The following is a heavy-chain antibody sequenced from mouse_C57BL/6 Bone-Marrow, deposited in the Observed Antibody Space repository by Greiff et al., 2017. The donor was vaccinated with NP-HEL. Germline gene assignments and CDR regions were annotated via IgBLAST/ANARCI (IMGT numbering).Heavy chain of an antibody. CDR3: ARDGGYYGSLDD. V-gene: IGHV5-16*01. Sequence: DVHLVESEGGLVQPGSSMKLSCTASGFTFSDYYMAWVRQVPEKGLEWVANINYDGSSTYYLDSLKSRFIIPRDNAKNMLYLQMSSLTSEDTATYCCARDGGYYGSLDDWGQGTTLTVSS. D-gene: IGHD1-1*01. J-gene: IGHJ2*01. CDR1: GFTFSDYY. CDR2: INYDGSST.